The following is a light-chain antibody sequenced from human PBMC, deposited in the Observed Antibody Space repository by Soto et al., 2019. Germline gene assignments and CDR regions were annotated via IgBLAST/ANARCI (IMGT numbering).Light chain of an antibody. CDR1: PTISNY. CDR2: GAT. Sequence: DIQITQSPSSVSSSVVDRFTIICRASPTISNYLNWYQQEPGKAPKVLSYGATRLQSGVPSRFSGSGVGTDFTLTISSLQPEDFATYYCQQSYSSPFTFGPGTKVDI. CDR3: QQSYSSPFT. J-gene: IGKJ3*01. V-gene: IGKV1-39*01.